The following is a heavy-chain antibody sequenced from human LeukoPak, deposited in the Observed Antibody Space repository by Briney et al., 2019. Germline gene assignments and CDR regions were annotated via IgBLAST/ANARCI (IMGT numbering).Heavy chain of an antibody. CDR2: MYYSGNT. V-gene: IGHV4-39*01. CDR1: GGSISSSNYY. CDR3: ARTLGWASSRYPFDG. D-gene: IGHD3-16*02. Sequence: SETLSLTCTVSGGSISSSNYYWGWIRQPPGKGLEWIGSMYYSGNTDYNPSLNSRVTISVDTSKNQFSLKVNSVTAADTAVYYCARTLGWASSRYPFDGWGQGTLVTVSS. J-gene: IGHJ4*02.